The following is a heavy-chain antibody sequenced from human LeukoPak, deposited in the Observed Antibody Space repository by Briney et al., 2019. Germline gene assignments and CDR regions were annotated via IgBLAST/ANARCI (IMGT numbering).Heavy chain of an antibody. J-gene: IGHJ4*02. CDR2: ISAYNGNT. CDR1: GYTFTGYY. CDR3: AREASLYY. Sequence: ASVKVSCKASGYTFTGYYMHWVRQAPGQGLEWMGWISAYNGNTNYAQKLQGRVTMTTDTSTSTAYMELRSLRSDDTAVYYCAREASLYYWGQGTLVTVSS. V-gene: IGHV1-18*04.